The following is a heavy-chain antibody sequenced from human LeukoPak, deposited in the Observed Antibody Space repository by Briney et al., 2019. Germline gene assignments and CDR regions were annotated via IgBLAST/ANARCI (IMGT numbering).Heavy chain of an antibody. CDR1: GFTFSNYW. V-gene: IGHV3-7*04. CDR3: ARGGGMRSWYDFDY. D-gene: IGHD6-13*01. J-gene: IGHJ4*02. Sequence: HPGGSLRLSCAASGFTFSNYWMSWVRQAPGKGLKFMANIKEAGSERYYVDSVKGRFTISRDNDKNSVHLQMNNLRAEDTAVYYCARGGGMRSWYDFDYWGQGILVTVSS. CDR2: IKEAGSER.